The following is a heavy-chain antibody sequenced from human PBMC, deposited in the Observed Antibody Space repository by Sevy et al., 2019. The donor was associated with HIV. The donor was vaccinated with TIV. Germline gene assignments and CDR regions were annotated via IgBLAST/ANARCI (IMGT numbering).Heavy chain of an antibody. V-gene: IGHV3-33*01. D-gene: IGHD3-22*01. J-gene: IGHJ6*02. CDR1: GFTFSSYG. Sequence: GGSLRLSCAASGFTFSSYGMHWVRQAPGKGLEWVAVIWYDGSNKYYADSVKGRFTISRDNSKNTLYLQMNSLRAEDTAVYYCARASGRLDYYDSSGYIYYYYYYGMDVWGQGTTVTVSS. CDR2: IWYDGSNK. CDR3: ARASGRLDYYDSSGYIYYYYYYGMDV.